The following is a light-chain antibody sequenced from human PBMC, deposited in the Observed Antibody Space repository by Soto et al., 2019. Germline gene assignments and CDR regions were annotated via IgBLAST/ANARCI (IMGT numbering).Light chain of an antibody. V-gene: IGKV1-39*01. CDR1: QSISSY. J-gene: IGKJ4*01. Sequence: DIQMTQSPSSLSASVGDRVTITCRASQSISSYLNWYQQKPGKAPKLLIYAASSLQSGVPSRFSGSGSGTDFPPTISSLQPEDVATYYCQQSYNTPLTFGGGTKVEIK. CDR2: AAS. CDR3: QQSYNTPLT.